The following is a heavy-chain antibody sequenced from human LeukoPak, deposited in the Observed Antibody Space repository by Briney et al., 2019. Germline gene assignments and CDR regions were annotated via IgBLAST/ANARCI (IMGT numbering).Heavy chain of an antibody. CDR3: ARLNRDEYYYYYMDV. CDR1: GFTFSSYS. CDR2: ISSSSSYI. Sequence: GGSLRLSCAASGFTFSSYSMNWVRQAPGKGLEWVSSISSSSSYIYYADSVKGRFTISRDNAKNSLYLQMNSLRAEDTAVYYCARLNRDEYYYYYMDVWGKGTTVTVSS. V-gene: IGHV3-21*01. J-gene: IGHJ6*03.